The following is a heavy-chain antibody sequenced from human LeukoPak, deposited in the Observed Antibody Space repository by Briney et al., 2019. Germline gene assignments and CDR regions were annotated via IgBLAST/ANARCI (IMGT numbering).Heavy chain of an antibody. V-gene: IGHV3-30*18. Sequence: GRSLRLSCAASGFTFGSYGIHCVRQAPGKGLEWVAVISYDGSNKYYADSVKGRFTISRDNSKNTLYLQVNSLRAEDTAVYYCAKERTDYALDYWGQGTLVTVSS. CDR2: ISYDGSNK. CDR1: GFTFGSYG. D-gene: IGHD4-17*01. CDR3: AKERTDYALDY. J-gene: IGHJ4*02.